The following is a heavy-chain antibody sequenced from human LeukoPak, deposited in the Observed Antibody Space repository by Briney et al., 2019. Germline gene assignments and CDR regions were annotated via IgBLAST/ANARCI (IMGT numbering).Heavy chain of an antibody. J-gene: IGHJ5*02. Sequence: VSSVKVSCKASGGTFSSYAISWVRQAPGQGLEWMGGIIPIFGTANYAQKFQGRVTITTDESTSTAYMELSSLRSEDTAVYYCARGKAPDSSSWYAWFDPWGQGTLVTVSS. D-gene: IGHD6-13*01. CDR1: GGTFSSYA. CDR3: ARGKAPDSSSWYAWFDP. V-gene: IGHV1-69*05. CDR2: IIPIFGTA.